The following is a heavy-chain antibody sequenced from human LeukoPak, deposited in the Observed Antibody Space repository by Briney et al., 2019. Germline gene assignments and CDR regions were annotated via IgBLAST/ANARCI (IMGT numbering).Heavy chain of an antibody. D-gene: IGHD3-9*01. J-gene: IGHJ4*02. CDR2: RYYSGST. CDR3: ARQDILTGYYYFDY. Sequence: SETLSLTCTVSSGSVNSSIYYWGWIRQPPGKGLEWIGSRYYSGSTYYNPSLKSRVTISVDTSNNQVSLRVRSVTAADTAVYYCARQDILTGYYYFDYWGQGTLVTVAS. V-gene: IGHV4-39*01. CDR1: SGSVNSSIYY.